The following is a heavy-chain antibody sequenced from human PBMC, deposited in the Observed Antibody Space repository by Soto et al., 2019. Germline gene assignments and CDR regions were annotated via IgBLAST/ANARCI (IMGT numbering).Heavy chain of an antibody. Sequence: SETLSLTCTVSGGSISSYYWSWIRQPPGKGLEWIGYSHYTGSTNYNPSLKSRVTISVDTSMNQFSLRLSSVTAADTAVYYCARTRNDGSFDYWGQGTLVTVSS. CDR2: SHYTGST. J-gene: IGHJ4*02. CDR3: ARTRNDGSFDY. V-gene: IGHV4-59*01. D-gene: IGHD1-1*01. CDR1: GGSISSYY.